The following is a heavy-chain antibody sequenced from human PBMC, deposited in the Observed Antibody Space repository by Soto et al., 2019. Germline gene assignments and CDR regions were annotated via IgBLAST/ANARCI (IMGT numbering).Heavy chain of an antibody. V-gene: IGHV3-23*01. CDR1: GFTFSNYA. J-gene: IGHJ5*02. CDR3: AKGTSSWYDGWFDP. Sequence: GSLRLSCAASGFTFSNYAMSWVRQAPGKGLDWVSLISSSGGSTFYADSVKGRFTISRDNSKNTLSLQMNSLRAEDTALYYCAKGTSSWYDGWFDPWGQGTLVTVSS. CDR2: ISSSGGST. D-gene: IGHD6-19*01.